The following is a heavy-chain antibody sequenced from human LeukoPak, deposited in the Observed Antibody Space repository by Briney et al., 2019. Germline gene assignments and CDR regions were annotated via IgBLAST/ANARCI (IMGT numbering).Heavy chain of an antibody. V-gene: IGHV3-48*01. CDR2: ITSSSSAI. CDR3: ARHLYSSSPD. Sequence: GGSLRLPCAASGFTFSTYSMNWVRQAPGKGLEWVSHITSSSSAIYYADSVKGRFSISRDNAKNSLYLQMNSLRAEDTAVYYCARHLYSSSPDWGQGTLVTVSS. J-gene: IGHJ4*02. CDR1: GFTFSTYS. D-gene: IGHD6-6*01.